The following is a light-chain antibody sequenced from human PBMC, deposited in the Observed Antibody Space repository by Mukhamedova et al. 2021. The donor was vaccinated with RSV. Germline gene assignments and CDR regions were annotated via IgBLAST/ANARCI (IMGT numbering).Light chain of an antibody. Sequence: GQTVRITCQGDSLRSYYASWYQQKPGQAPVLVIYGKNNRPSGIPDRFSGSSSGNTASLPITGAQAEDEADYYCNSRDSSGNHLVV. CDR2: GKN. CDR1: SLRSYY. J-gene: IGLJ2*01. CDR3: NSRDSSGNHLVV. V-gene: IGLV3-19*01.